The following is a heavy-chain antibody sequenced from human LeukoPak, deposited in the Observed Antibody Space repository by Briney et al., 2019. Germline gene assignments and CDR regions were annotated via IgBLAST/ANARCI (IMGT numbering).Heavy chain of an antibody. V-gene: IGHV3-74*01. J-gene: IGHJ1*01. D-gene: IGHD2-15*01. Sequence: PGGSLRLSCAAPGFTFSSYWMHWVRQAPGKGLAWVSRINSDGSSTSYADSVKGRFTISRDNAKNTLYLQMNSLRAEDTAVYYCASGYCSGGSCYWGYFQHWGQGTLVTVSS. CDR1: GFTFSSYW. CDR2: INSDGSST. CDR3: ASGYCSGGSCYWGYFQH.